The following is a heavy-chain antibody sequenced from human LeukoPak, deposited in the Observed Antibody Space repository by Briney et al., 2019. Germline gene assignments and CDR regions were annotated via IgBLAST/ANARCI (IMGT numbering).Heavy chain of an antibody. CDR1: GGSISSYY. D-gene: IGHD3-22*01. J-gene: IGHJ3*02. Sequence: SETLSLTCTVSGGSISSYYWSWIRQPAGKGLEWIGRIYTSGSTNYNPSLKSRVTMSVDTSKNQFSLKLSSVTAADTAVYYCARDWLSYYDKRPSIHAFDIWGQGTMVTVSS. CDR2: IYTSGST. V-gene: IGHV4-4*07. CDR3: ARDWLSYYDKRPSIHAFDI.